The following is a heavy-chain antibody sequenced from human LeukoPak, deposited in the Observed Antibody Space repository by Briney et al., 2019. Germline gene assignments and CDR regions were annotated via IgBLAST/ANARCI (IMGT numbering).Heavy chain of an antibody. CDR1: GFTFSSYG. J-gene: IGHJ1*01. Sequence: PGGSLRLSCAASGFTFSSYGMHWVRQAPGKGLEWVAVIWYDGSNKYYADSVKGRFTSSRDNSKNTLYLQMNSLRAEDTAVYYCAREPLFCSSTSCHIYFQHWGQGTLVTVSS. D-gene: IGHD2-2*02. CDR3: AREPLFCSSTSCHIYFQH. V-gene: IGHV3-33*01. CDR2: IWYDGSNK.